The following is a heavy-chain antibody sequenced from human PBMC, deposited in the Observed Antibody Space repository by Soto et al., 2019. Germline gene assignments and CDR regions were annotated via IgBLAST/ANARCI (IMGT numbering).Heavy chain of an antibody. V-gene: IGHV3-11*06. J-gene: IGHJ4*02. Sequence: GGSLSLSCEGSGFTFSGYYISWIRQAPGKGLEWISYSSNSGTFSRYADSVKGRFSISRDNTKNLLYLQMNSLRAEDTAVYYCARSGDNYNRLDYWGQGTPVTVSS. CDR2: SSNSGTFS. D-gene: IGHD1-1*01. CDR3: ARSGDNYNRLDY. CDR1: GFTFSGYY.